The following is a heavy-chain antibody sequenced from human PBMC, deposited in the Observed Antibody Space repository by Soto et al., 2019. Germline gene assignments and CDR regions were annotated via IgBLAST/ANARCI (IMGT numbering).Heavy chain of an antibody. Sequence: QVQLVESGGGLVKPGGSLRLSCAASGFTFSDYYMNWIRQAPGKGLEWVSYISSGAITIYYADSVKGRFTISRDNAKNSLYLQMNSLRAEDTAVYYCAGPYSSSSVEFWGQGTLVTVSS. CDR2: ISSGAITI. J-gene: IGHJ4*02. CDR1: GFTFSDYY. CDR3: AGPYSSSSVEF. D-gene: IGHD6-6*01. V-gene: IGHV3-11*01.